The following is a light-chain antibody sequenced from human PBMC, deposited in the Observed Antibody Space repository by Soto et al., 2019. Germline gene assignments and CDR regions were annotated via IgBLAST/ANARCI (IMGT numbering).Light chain of an antibody. CDR3: QQYNTWLST. CDR1: QSVNAN. J-gene: IGKJ1*01. CDR2: GAS. Sequence: EVVMTQSPATLSVSPGERATLSCRASQSVNANLAWYQQKPGQAPRLLIHGASNRATGIPARFSGSGFGREFILTISSLQSEDLAGYYCQQYNTWLSTCGQGTKVEI. V-gene: IGKV3-15*01.